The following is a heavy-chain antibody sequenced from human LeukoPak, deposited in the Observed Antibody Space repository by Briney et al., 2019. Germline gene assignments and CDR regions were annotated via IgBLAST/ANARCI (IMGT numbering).Heavy chain of an antibody. CDR1: GFTFSTYR. V-gene: IGHV3-48*04. J-gene: IGHJ5*02. CDR2: ISSSGSTI. D-gene: IGHD6-13*01. CDR3: AREGAAADGSATGWFDP. Sequence: GGSLRLSCAASGFTFSTYRMSWVRQAPGKGLEWVSYISSSGSTIYYADSVKGRFTISRDNAKNSLYLQMNSLRAEDTAVYYCAREGAAADGSATGWFDPWGQGTLVTVSS.